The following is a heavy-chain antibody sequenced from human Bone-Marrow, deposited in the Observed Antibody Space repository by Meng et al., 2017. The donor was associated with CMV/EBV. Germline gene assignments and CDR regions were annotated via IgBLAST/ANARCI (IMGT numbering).Heavy chain of an antibody. Sequence: ASVKVSCKASGYTFTSYYMHWVRQAPGQGLEWMGIINPSGGSTSYAQKFQGRVTMTRDTSTSTVYMELSSLRSEDTAVYYCARGARIVAAGRDYFDYWGQGTLVTVSS. CDR1: GYTFTSYY. J-gene: IGHJ4*02. CDR2: INPSGGST. CDR3: ARGARIVAAGRDYFDY. D-gene: IGHD2-15*01. V-gene: IGHV1-46*01.